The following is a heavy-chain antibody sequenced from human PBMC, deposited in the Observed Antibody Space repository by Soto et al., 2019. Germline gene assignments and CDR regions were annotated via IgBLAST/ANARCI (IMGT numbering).Heavy chain of an antibody. V-gene: IGHV1-69*01. CDR1: GGTLSNYA. CDR3: ARGVRTGFYGMDV. D-gene: IGHD3-10*01. CDR2: IIPIFGTS. Sequence: QVQLVQSGAEVKKPGSSVKVSCKASGGTLSNYALSWVRQAPGQGLEWVGGIIPIFGTSNYAQNFQGRVTITADESTSTAYMELSSLRSEDTAVYYCARGVRTGFYGMDVWCQGTTVTVSS. J-gene: IGHJ6*02.